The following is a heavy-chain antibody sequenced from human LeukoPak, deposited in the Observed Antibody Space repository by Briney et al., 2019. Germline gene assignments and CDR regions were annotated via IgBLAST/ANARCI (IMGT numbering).Heavy chain of an antibody. Sequence: GGSLRLSCAASGITFSSYAMSWVRQAPGKGLEWVSVISSSSGHNTYYADSVKGRFTISRDNSKNTLYLQMSSLRAEDTAVYYCAKGSYESASYYTTNVCFDHWGQGTLVTVSS. CDR2: ISSSSGHNT. J-gene: IGHJ4*02. V-gene: IGHV3-23*01. D-gene: IGHD3-10*01. CDR3: AKGSYESASYYTTNVCFDH. CDR1: GITFSSYA.